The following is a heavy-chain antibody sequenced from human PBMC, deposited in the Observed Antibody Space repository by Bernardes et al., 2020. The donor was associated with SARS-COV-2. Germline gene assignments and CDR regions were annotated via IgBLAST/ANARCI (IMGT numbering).Heavy chain of an antibody. D-gene: IGHD3-3*01. CDR1: GGSISSGGYY. J-gene: IGHJ6*02. V-gene: IGHV4-31*03. Sequence: SETLSLTCTVSGGSISSGGYYWSWIRQHPGKGLEWIGYIYYSGSTYYNPSLKSRVTISVDTSKNQFSLKLSSVTAADTAVYYCARDHFVGVVNRSYYYYYGMDVWGQGTTVTVSS. CDR3: ARDHFVGVVNRSYYYYYGMDV. CDR2: IYYSGST.